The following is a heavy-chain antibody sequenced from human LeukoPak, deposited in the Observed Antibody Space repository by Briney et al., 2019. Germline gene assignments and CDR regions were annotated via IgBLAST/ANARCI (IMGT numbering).Heavy chain of an antibody. CDR2: IYYSGST. CDR3: AREHVWGSYRHFDY. J-gene: IGHJ4*02. D-gene: IGHD3-16*02. V-gene: IGHV4-31*03. CDR1: GGSISSGTYY. Sequence: SQTLSLTCTVSGGSISSGTYYWSWIRQHPGKGLEWIGYIYYSGSTNYNPSLKSRVTISVDTSKNQFSLKLSSVTAADTAVYYCAREHVWGSYRHFDYWGQGTLVTVSS.